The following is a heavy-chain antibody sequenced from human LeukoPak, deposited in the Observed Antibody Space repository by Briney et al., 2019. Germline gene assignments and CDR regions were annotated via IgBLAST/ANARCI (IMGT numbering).Heavy chain of an antibody. CDR2: IYYSGST. Sequence: PSQTLSLTCTVSGGSISSGGYYWSWIRQHPGKGLEWIGYIYYSGSTYYNPSLKSRVTISVDTSKNLFSLKLSSVTAADTAVYYCARRSLRYGSSLDYWGQGTLVTVSS. V-gene: IGHV4-31*03. D-gene: IGHD3-9*01. J-gene: IGHJ4*02. CDR3: ARRSLRYGSSLDY. CDR1: GGSISSGGYY.